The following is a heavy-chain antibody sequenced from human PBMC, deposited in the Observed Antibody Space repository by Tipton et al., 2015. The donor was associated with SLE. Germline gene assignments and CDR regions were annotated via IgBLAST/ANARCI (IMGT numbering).Heavy chain of an antibody. V-gene: IGHV4-39*01. CDR3: ARHEPYEFLTGLENSDYYGMDV. CDR2: IYYSGRVYYSGST. CDR1: GDSISSSGYY. D-gene: IGHD3-9*01. Sequence: TLSLTCTVSGDSISSSGYYWGWIRQPPGKGLEWIGSIYYSGRVYYSGSTYYNPSLKSRVTISVDTSKNQFYLKLTSVTAADTAVYYCARHEPYEFLTGLENSDYYGMDVWGQGTTVTVSS. J-gene: IGHJ6*02.